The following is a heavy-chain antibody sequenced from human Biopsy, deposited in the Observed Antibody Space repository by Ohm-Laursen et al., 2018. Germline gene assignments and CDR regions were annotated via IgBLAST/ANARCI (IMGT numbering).Heavy chain of an antibody. Sequence: SLRLSCAASGITTRSYWMSWIRQAPGKGLEWVANIKQDGSEKNYVASVKGRFTISRDNAKNSLYLQMNSLRVEDTAFYYCANSRGSGSYSHLWGRGTLVTVSS. J-gene: IGHJ2*01. CDR1: GITTRSYW. CDR2: IKQDGSEK. D-gene: IGHD3-10*01. CDR3: ANSRGSGSYSHL. V-gene: IGHV3-7*03.